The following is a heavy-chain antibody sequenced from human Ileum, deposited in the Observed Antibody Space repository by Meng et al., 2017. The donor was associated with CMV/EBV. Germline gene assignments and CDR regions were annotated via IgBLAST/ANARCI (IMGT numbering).Heavy chain of an antibody. Sequence: QSGPGLVNPSQTLSITCVISGDSIPGSNTAWNWLRQSPSTGLEWLGRTFYRSKWYYDYAVSVNSRIAIIPDTSKNQLSLQLNSVTPEDTAVYYCTSGWGLNYWGQGTLVTVSS. CDR1: GDSIPGSNTA. V-gene: IGHV6-1*01. CDR2: TFYRSKWYY. D-gene: IGHD3-10*01. CDR3: TSGWGLNY. J-gene: IGHJ4*02.